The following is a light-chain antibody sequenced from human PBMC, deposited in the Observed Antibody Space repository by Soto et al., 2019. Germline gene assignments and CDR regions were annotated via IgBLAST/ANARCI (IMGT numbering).Light chain of an antibody. J-gene: IGLJ1*01. CDR1: SSDVGGYNY. Sequence: QSSLPQPPSASVSPGQSVTISCPGTSSDVGGYNYVSWYQQHPGKAPKLMIYEVSKRPSGVPDRFSGSKSGNTASLTVSGLQAEDEADYYCSSYAGSNNLNVFGTGTKVTVL. V-gene: IGLV2-8*01. CDR2: EVS. CDR3: SSYAGSNNLNV.